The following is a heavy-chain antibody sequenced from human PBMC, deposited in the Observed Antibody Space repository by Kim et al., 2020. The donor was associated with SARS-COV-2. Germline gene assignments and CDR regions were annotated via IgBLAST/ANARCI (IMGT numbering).Heavy chain of an antibody. J-gene: IGHJ6*02. D-gene: IGHD3-9*01. CDR1: GYSFTSYW. CDR2: IDPSDSYT. CDR3: ARLGTKADYDILTGRGMDV. Sequence: GESLKISCKGSGYSFTSYWISWVRQMPGKGLEWMGRIDPSDSYTNYSPSFQGHVTISADKSISTAYLQWSSLKASDTAMYYCARLGTKADYDILTGRGMDVWGQGTTVTVSS. V-gene: IGHV5-10-1*01.